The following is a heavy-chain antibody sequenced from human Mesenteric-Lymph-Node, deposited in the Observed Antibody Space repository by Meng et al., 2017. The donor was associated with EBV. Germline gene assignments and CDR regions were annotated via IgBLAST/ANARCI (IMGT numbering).Heavy chain of an antibody. CDR1: SGSISSSNW. J-gene: IGHJ4*02. D-gene: IGHD3-22*01. Sequence: QVQLQESGPGLVKPSGTLSLTCAFSSGSISSSNWWSWVRQPPGKGLEWIGEIYHNGNTNYNPSLKSRVTISVDKSKNQFSLKLNSVTAADTAVYYCARADSSGPWHFDYWGQGTLVTVSS. CDR3: ARADSSGPWHFDY. CDR2: IYHNGNT. V-gene: IGHV4-4*02.